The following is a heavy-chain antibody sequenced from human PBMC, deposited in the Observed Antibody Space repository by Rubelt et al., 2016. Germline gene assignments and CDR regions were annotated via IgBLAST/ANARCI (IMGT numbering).Heavy chain of an antibody. V-gene: IGHV3-23*01. Sequence: QATGEGLEWVSFIGGSGGSTNYADSVKGRFTISRDNSKNTVFLQMNSLRAEDTAVYYCARSRAGTYSPLDSWGQGTQVTVSS. J-gene: IGHJ4*02. CDR3: ARSRAGTYSPLDS. CDR2: IGGSGGST. D-gene: IGHD3-10*01.